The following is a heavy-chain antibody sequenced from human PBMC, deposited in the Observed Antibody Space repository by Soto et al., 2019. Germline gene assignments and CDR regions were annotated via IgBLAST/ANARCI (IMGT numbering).Heavy chain of an antibody. J-gene: IGHJ4*02. D-gene: IGHD5-18*01. CDR3: ARESVSYTAMATYYFDY. V-gene: IGHV1-69*01. CDR2: IIPIFGTA. CDR1: GGTFSSYA. Sequence: QVQLVQSGAEVKKPGSSVKVSCKASGGTFSSYAISWVRQAPGQGLEWMGGIIPIFGTANYAQKFQGRVTDYGGDSTSTAEMELRSLRSEDTAVYYCARESVSYTAMATYYFDYWGQGTLVTVSS.